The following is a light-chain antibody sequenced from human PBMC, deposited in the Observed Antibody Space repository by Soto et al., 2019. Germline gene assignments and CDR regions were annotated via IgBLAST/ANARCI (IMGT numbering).Light chain of an antibody. CDR3: QHFGNSLWT. CDR2: GAS. Sequence: EIVLTQSPGTLSLSPGERSTLSCSSSQSVASRNLAWYQQKSGQAPRLLIYGASSRAIHTPDRFSGSGSGTDFTLTISGLEPEDFAVYYCQHFGNSLWTFGQGTKVDI. V-gene: IGKV3-20*01. J-gene: IGKJ1*01. CDR1: QSVASRN.